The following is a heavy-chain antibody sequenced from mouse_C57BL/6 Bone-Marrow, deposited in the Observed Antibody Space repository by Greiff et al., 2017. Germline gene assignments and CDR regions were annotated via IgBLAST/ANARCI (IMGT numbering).Heavy chain of an antibody. D-gene: IGHD2-4*01. CDR3: SDDFGDAMDY. CDR1: GYTFTSYW. Sequence: QVQLQQPGAELVKPGASVKLSCKASGYTFTSYWMHWVKQRPGQGLEWIGMIHPNSGSTNYNEKFKSKATLTVDKSSSTAYMQLISLTSEDSAVYYCSDDFGDAMDYWGQGTSVTVSS. CDR2: IHPNSGST. V-gene: IGHV1-64*01. J-gene: IGHJ4*01.